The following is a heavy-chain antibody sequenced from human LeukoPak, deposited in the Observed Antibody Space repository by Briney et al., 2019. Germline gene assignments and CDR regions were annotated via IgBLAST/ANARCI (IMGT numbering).Heavy chain of an antibody. CDR2: IIPILGIA. V-gene: IGHV1-69*04. D-gene: IGHD1-26*01. CDR3: ARSGAGSGSYYVDY. CDR1: GGTFSRYA. J-gene: IGHJ4*02. Sequence: ASVKVSCKASGGTFSRYAISWVRQAPGQGLEWMGRIIPILGIANYAQKFQGRVTITADKSTSTAYMELSSLRSEDTAVYYCARSGAGSGSYYVDYWGQGTLVTVSS.